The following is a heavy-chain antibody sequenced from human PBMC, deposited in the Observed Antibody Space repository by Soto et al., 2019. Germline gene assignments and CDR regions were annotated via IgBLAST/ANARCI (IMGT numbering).Heavy chain of an antibody. V-gene: IGHV1-3*01. Sequence: QVQLVQSGAEVKKPGASVKVSCKASGYTFTSYAMHWVRQAPGQRLEWMGWINAGNGNTKYSQKFQGRVTITRDTSASTAYMELSSLRSADTAVYYCARGEFLSYDDYWGQGTLVTVSS. CDR3: ARGEFLSYDDY. J-gene: IGHJ4*02. CDR1: GYTFTSYA. CDR2: INAGNGNT. D-gene: IGHD3-16*01.